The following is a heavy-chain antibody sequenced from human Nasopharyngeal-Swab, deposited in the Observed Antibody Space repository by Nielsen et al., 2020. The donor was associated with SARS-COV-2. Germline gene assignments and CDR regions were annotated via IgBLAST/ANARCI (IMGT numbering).Heavy chain of an antibody. V-gene: IGHV3-23*01. CDR1: GFTFNNSA. CDR2: PSAPGNP. CDR3: AKFREGR. J-gene: IGHJ4*02. Sequence: GGSLRLSCAASGFTFNNSAMSWVRQGPGKGLEWVSAPSAPGNPYYADSGKGRFTISRDSSQNTLYLQMNSLRADDTAVYYCAKFREGRWGQGTLVTVSS.